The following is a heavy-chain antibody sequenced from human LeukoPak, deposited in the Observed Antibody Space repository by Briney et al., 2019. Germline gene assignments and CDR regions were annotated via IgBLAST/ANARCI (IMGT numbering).Heavy chain of an antibody. D-gene: IGHD4-17*01. Sequence: GGSLRLSCAASGFTFSNYWMHWVRQAPGKGLVWVSRIRPDAGVTTYADSVKGRFTASRDNAKNTLYLQLNSLRAEDTAVYYWAREGNPYMSTGGSDYWGQGTLVTVSS. CDR1: GFTFSNYW. J-gene: IGHJ4*02. CDR2: IRPDAGVT. CDR3: AREGNPYMSTGGSDY. V-gene: IGHV3-74*01.